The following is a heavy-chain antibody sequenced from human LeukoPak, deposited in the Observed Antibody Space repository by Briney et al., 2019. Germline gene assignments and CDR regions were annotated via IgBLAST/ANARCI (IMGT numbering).Heavy chain of an antibody. Sequence: TLSLTCAVYGGSFSSGGYYWGWIRQHPGKGLELIGYIYYSGSTYYNPSLKSRVTISVDTSKNQFSLKLSSVTAADTAVYYCARVGTTAFREAVNWGQGTLVTVSS. CDR1: GGSFSSGGYY. J-gene: IGHJ4*02. D-gene: IGHD2-21*02. V-gene: IGHV4-31*11. CDR3: ARVGTTAFREAVN. CDR2: IYYSGST.